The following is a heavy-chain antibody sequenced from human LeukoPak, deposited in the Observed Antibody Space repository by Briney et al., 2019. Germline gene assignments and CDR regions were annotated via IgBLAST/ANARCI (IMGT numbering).Heavy chain of an antibody. D-gene: IGHD2-2*03. CDR1: GFTFSSYA. CDR2: ISYDGSNK. CDR3: AKKSGYCSSTSCYDYYYGMDV. J-gene: IGHJ6*02. V-gene: IGHV3-30-3*02. Sequence: GRSLRLSCAASGFTFSSYAMHWVRQAPGKGLEWVAVISYDGSNKYYADSVKGRFTISRDNAKNSLYLQMNSLRAEDTAVYYCAKKSGYCSSTSCYDYYYGMDVWGQGTTVTVSS.